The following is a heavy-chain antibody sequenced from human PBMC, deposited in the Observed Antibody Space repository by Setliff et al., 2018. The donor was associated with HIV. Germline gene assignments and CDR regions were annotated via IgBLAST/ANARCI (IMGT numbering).Heavy chain of an antibody. Sequence: PSETLSLTCTVSGDSISSGSYYWSWIRQPAGKGLEWIGRIYTTGTTDYNPSLKARVSMSIDTSKNQFSLNLSSVTAADTAMYYCARDLKSGSYSPGAFDIWGQGTMVTVSS. CDR1: GDSISSGSYY. CDR2: IYTTGTT. J-gene: IGHJ3*02. D-gene: IGHD1-26*01. CDR3: ARDLKSGSYSPGAFDI. V-gene: IGHV4-61*02.